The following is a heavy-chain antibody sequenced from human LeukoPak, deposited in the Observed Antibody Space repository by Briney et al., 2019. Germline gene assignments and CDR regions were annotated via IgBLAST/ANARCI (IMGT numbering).Heavy chain of an antibody. D-gene: IGHD6-19*01. J-gene: IGHJ4*02. CDR3: ARDRSIVVAGGEV. CDR1: GFTFSSYW. V-gene: IGHV3-74*01. Sequence: GGSLRLSCAASGFTFSSYWMHWVRQVPGKGLVWLSHINSDGSSTTYADSVKGRFTISRDNAKNTLYLQMNSLRAEDTAVYYCARDRSIVVAGGEVWGQGTLVTVSS. CDR2: INSDGSST.